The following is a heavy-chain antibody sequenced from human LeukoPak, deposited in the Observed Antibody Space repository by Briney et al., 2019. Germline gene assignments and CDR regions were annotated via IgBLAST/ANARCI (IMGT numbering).Heavy chain of an antibody. V-gene: IGHV4-4*07. J-gene: IGHJ4*02. Sequence: SETLSLTCTVSGGSTSNYHWSWIRQPAGKGLEWLGRIYTSGSTDYNPSLKSRVTMSVVTYKNQFFLNLNSVTAADTAVYYCAREITQQRARGFDYWGKGILVTVSS. CDR1: GGSTSNYH. D-gene: IGHD6-13*01. CDR3: AREITQQRARGFDY. CDR2: IYTSGST.